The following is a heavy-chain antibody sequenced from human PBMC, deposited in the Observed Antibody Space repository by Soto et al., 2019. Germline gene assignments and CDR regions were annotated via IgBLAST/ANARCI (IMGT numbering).Heavy chain of an antibody. CDR1: GDSISSGGYY. V-gene: IGHV4-31*03. D-gene: IGHD5-12*01. J-gene: IGHJ3*02. Sequence: PSETLSLTCTVSGDSISSGGYYWSWIRQHPGKGLEWIGYIYSNGYTYYNPSLESRVTISLDTSKNQFSLKLTSVTAADTAVYYCARRGYSGYDLGAFDIWGQGTMVTVS. CDR3: ARRGYSGYDLGAFDI. CDR2: IYSNGYT.